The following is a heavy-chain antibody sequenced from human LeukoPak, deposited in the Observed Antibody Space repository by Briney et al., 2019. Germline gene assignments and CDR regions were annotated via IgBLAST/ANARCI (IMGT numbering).Heavy chain of an antibody. J-gene: IGHJ3*02. V-gene: IGHV4-39*07. CDR2: IYYSGST. CDR1: GGSISSSSYY. D-gene: IGHD2-2*02. Sequence: TSSETLSLTCTVSGGSISSSSYYWGWIRQPPGKGLEWIGSIYYSGSTYYNPSLKSRVTISVDRSKNQFSLKLSSVTAADTAVYYCARLGIPAAIRTDDAFDIWGQGTMVTVSS. CDR3: ARLGIPAAIRTDDAFDI.